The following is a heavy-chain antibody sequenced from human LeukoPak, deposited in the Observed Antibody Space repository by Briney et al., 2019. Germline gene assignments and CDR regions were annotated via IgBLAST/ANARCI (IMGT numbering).Heavy chain of an antibody. Sequence: SETLSLTCAVYGGSFSGYYWSWIRQPPGKGLEWIGEINHSGSTNYNPSLKSRVTISVDTSKNQFSLKLSSVTAADTAVYYCASGIYDGFDPWGQGTLVTVSS. D-gene: IGHD5-12*01. CDR2: INHSGST. J-gene: IGHJ5*02. CDR1: GGSFSGYY. V-gene: IGHV4-34*01. CDR3: ASGIYDGFDP.